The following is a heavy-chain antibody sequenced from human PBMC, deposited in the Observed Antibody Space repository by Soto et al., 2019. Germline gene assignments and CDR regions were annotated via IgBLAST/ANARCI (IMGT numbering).Heavy chain of an antibody. J-gene: IGHJ4*01. CDR3: CTGTGTAKVTSYMVV. V-gene: IGHV1-2*04. Sequence: ASVKVSCKASGYTFTGYYMHWVRQAPGQGLEWMGWINPNSGGTKYAEKVDGWVTMVRETSISCDYMVLRWLASDDPAVYYFCTGTGTAKVTSYMVVWDQGALVEVSS. CDR1: GYTFTGYY. D-gene: IGHD5-18*01. CDR2: INPNSGGT.